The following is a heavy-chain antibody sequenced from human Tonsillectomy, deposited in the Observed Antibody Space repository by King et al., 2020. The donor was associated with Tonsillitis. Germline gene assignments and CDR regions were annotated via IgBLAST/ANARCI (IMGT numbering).Heavy chain of an antibody. Sequence: VQLVQSGAEVKKPGSSVRVSCKASGGTFNNYFLSWVRQVPGQGLEWLGGINPMFGSTKYGPKFEGRATIEADKSTNTAYMELTSLTSDDTTVYYCATRLEYTHVDAFDIWGQGTMVIVSS. J-gene: IGHJ3*02. D-gene: IGHD1-1*01. V-gene: IGHV1-69*06. CDR1: GGTFNNYF. CDR2: INPMFGST. CDR3: ATRLEYTHVDAFDI.